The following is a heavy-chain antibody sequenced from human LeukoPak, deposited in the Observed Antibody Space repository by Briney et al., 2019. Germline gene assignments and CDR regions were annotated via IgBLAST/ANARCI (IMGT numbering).Heavy chain of an antibody. J-gene: IGHJ6*02. CDR2: VIPILDIT. V-gene: IGHV1-69*04. CDR3: ARARPGDSPNYYYYYGMDV. Sequence: SVKVSCKASGYTFTSYDINWVRQATGQGLEWMGRVIPILDITNHAQRFQGRVTITADKSTTTAYMELSSLRSEDTAVYYCARARPGDSPNYYYYYGMDVWGQGTTVTVSS. CDR1: GYTFTSYD. D-gene: IGHD7-27*01.